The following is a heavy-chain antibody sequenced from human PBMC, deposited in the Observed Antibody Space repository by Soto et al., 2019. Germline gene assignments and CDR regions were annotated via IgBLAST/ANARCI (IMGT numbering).Heavy chain of an antibody. V-gene: IGHV3-30*18. J-gene: IGHJ6*02. CDR2: VSYDGSSA. D-gene: IGHD2-8*01. Sequence: VQLVESGGGLVKPGVSLRLSCAVSGFTFSAYGMHWVRQAPRKGLEWVAVVSYDGSSAFYADSVKGRFTTSRDNSKIIRHLQMNRLEPEDTAVYYCAKAGYCTRGLGYDYYRNGMDVWGQGAAVTVSS. CDR1: GFTFSAYG. CDR3: AKAGYCTRGLGYDYYRNGMDV.